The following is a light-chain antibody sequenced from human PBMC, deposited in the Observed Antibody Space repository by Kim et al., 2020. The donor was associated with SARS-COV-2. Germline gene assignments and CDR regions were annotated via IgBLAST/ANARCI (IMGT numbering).Light chain of an antibody. J-gene: IGLJ1*01. Sequence: SYELTQPLSVSVAPGQPASITCSGDKMGTKYVCWYQQKPGQSPVLVIYRDTKRPSGIPERFSGSNSGNTATLTISGSQAVDEADYYCQAWDSSTAYVGGT. V-gene: IGLV3-1*01. CDR2: RDT. CDR1: KMGTKY. CDR3: QAWDSSTAYV.